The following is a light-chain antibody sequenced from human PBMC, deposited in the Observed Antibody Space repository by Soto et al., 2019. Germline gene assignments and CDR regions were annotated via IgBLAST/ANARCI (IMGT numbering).Light chain of an antibody. CDR1: SSDVGGYNS. J-gene: IGLJ2*01. CDR3: SSYATSSTRV. Sequence: QAVLTQPASVSGSPGQSIAISCTGTSSDVGGYNSVSWYQQHPGKAPQLLIYDVTYRPSGISSRFSGSKSGNTASLTISGLQADDEADYYCSSYATSSTRVFGGGTKVTVL. V-gene: IGLV2-14*03. CDR2: DVT.